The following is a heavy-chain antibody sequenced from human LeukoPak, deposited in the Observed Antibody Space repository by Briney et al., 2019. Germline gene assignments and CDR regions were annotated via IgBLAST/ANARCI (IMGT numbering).Heavy chain of an antibody. CDR2: INQGGSVQ. D-gene: IGHD5-12*01. CDR1: GFTFRSYW. CDR3: ARVEYSGWNLEY. V-gene: IGHV3-7*01. Sequence: GGSLRLSCAASGFTFRSYWMSWVRQAPGKGLEWVTNINQGGSVQYYMDSVKGRFTISRDDAKNSLYVQMNSLRDEDTAVYYCARVEYSGWNLEYWGQGTLVTVSS. J-gene: IGHJ4*02.